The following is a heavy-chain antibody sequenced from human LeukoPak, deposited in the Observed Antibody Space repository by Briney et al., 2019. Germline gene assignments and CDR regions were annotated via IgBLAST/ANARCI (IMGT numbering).Heavy chain of an antibody. CDR2: ISGGGGSI. CDR3: SKDLIAVADTPYYFDY. J-gene: IGHJ4*02. Sequence: QPGGSLRLSCAASGFTFDDYAMDWVRQAPGKGLEWVSLISGGGGSIYYADSVKGRFTISRDNSKNSLYLQMNSLKTEDTALYYCSKDLIAVADTPYYFDYWGQGTLVTVSS. V-gene: IGHV3-43*02. CDR1: GFTFDDYA. D-gene: IGHD6-19*01.